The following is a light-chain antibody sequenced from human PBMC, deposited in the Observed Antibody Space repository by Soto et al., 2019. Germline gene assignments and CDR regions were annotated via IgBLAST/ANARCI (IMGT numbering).Light chain of an antibody. CDR2: SNN. CDR3: ASWDDSLNGVV. Sequence: QSVLTQPPSASGTPGQRVTISCSGGTSSIGRNYVYWYQQLPGTAPKLVIYSNNQRPSGVPGRFSDSKSGTSASLAISGLQSEDEADYYCASWDDSLNGVVFGGGTKLTVL. V-gene: IGLV1-44*01. J-gene: IGLJ2*01. CDR1: TSSIGRNY.